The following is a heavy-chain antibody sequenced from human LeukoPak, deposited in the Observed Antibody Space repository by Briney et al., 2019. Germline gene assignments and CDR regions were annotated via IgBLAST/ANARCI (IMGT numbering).Heavy chain of an antibody. D-gene: IGHD2-2*01. Sequence: ASVKVSCKVSGYTLTELSMHWVRQAPGKGLEWMGGFDPEDGETIYAQKFQGRVTMTEDTSTDTAYMELSSLRSEDTAVYYCATAPLYCSSTSCFMRGYYYMDVWGKGTTVTVSS. V-gene: IGHV1-24*01. CDR1: GYTLTELS. CDR3: ATAPLYCSSTSCFMRGYYYMDV. J-gene: IGHJ6*03. CDR2: FDPEDGET.